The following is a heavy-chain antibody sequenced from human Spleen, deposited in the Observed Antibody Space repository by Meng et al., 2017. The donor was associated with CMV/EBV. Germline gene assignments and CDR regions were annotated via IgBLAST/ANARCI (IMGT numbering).Heavy chain of an antibody. V-gene: IGHV4-39*01. CDR1: SGSVSSGDYY. D-gene: IGHD5-24*01. CDR2: IFQSGTT. CDR3: ARQDDYPLFSLDY. Sequence: SETLSLTCTVSSGSVSSGDYYWSWVRQPPGKGLEWIGSIFQSGTTYNNPSLQRRVTMSVDTSKNQFSLKLTSVTAADTAVYYCARQDDYPLFSLDYWGQGTLVTVSS. J-gene: IGHJ4*02.